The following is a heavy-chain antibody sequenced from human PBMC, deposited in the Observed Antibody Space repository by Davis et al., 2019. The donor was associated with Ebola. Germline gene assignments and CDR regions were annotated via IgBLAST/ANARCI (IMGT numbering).Heavy chain of an antibody. D-gene: IGHD1-26*01. J-gene: IGHJ4*02. CDR2: IIPIFGKA. Sequence: SVKVSCKASGGTFSTYAISWVRQAPGQGLEWMGGIIPIFGKANDAKKFQARVTMTTDTSTSTAYMELRRPRSDDTAVYYCARGGGSYSADYWGQGTLVTVSS. CDR1: GGTFSTYA. V-gene: IGHV1-69*05. CDR3: ARGGGSYSADY.